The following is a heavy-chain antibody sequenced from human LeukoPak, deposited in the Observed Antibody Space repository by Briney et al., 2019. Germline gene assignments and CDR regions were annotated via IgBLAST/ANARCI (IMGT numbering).Heavy chain of an antibody. V-gene: IGHV4-59*11. CDR2: FYFGESS. D-gene: IGHD3-3*01. Sequence: SETLPLTCSVSGSSISGHYWGWIRQPPGKTLEWIGYFYFGESSNYNPPLKSRVSMSVDTSNNQFSLKLTSVSAADTAVYYCVKCLKTPGVVGYFEYWGQGSLVTVSA. J-gene: IGHJ4*02. CDR1: GSSISGHY. CDR3: VKCLKTPGVVGYFEY.